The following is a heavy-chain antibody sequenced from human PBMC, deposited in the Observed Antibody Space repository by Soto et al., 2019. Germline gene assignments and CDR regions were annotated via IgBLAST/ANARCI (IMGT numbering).Heavy chain of an antibody. J-gene: IGHJ6*02. V-gene: IGHV3-72*01. CDR2: SRNKVKSYST. Sequence: EVQLVESGGGLVQPGGSLRLSCAVSGFTFSDHYMDWVRQAPGQGLEWVARSRNKVKSYSTGYAASVKGRFTVSRDDSKSLLYLQMNSLTTEDTAVYYCARRNDFWSGGDRGVWGQGTTVTVSS. CDR1: GFTFSDHY. D-gene: IGHD3-3*01. CDR3: ARRNDFWSGGDRGV.